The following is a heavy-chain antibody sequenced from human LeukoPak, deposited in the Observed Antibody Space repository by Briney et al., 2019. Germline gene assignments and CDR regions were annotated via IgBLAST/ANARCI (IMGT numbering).Heavy chain of an antibody. J-gene: IGHJ6*03. CDR2: MNPNSGNT. CDR1: GYTFTSYD. Sequence: ASVKVSCKASGYTFTSYDINWVRQATGQGLEWMGWMNPNSGNTGYAQKFQGRVTMTRNASISTAYMELSSLRSEDTAVYYCARGNGSGSKLGYYYYYMDVWGKGTTVTVSS. CDR3: ARGNGSGSKLGYYYYYMDV. D-gene: IGHD3-10*01. V-gene: IGHV1-8*01.